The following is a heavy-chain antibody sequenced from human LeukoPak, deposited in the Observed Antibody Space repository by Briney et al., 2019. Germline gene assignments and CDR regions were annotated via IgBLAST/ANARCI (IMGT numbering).Heavy chain of an antibody. Sequence: ASVKVSCKASGYTFSTFYMHWVRQAPGQGLEWMGWINPNSGGTNYAQKFQGRVTMTRDTSISTAYMELSRLRSDDTAVYYCARGLGPIAMFDPWGQGTLVTVSS. D-gene: IGHD6-6*01. CDR1: GYTFSTFY. V-gene: IGHV1-2*02. CDR3: ARGLGPIAMFDP. CDR2: INPNSGGT. J-gene: IGHJ5*02.